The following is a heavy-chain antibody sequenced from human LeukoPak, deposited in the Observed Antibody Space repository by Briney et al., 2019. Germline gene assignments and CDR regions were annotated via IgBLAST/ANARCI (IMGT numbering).Heavy chain of an antibody. Sequence: GGSLRLSCAASGFTFSSYAMSWVRQAPGKGLEWVSAISGSGGSTYYADSVKGRFTISRDNSKNTLYLQMNSLRAEDTAVYYCAKGHCSGGGCGWSRFDPWGQGTLVTVSS. CDR1: GFTFSSYA. V-gene: IGHV3-23*01. J-gene: IGHJ5*02. CDR2: ISGSGGST. CDR3: AKGHCSGGGCGWSRFDP. D-gene: IGHD2-15*01.